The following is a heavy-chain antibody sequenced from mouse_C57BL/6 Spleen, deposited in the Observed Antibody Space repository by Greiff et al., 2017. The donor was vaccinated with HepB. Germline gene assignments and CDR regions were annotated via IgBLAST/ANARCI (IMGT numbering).Heavy chain of an antibody. CDR3: ARSDYYGSSLGY. CDR2: INPSSGYT. CDR1: GYTFTSYW. Sequence: VQLQQSGAELAKPGASVKLSCKASGYTFTSYWMHWVKQRPGQGLEWIGYINPSSGYTKYNQKFKDKATLPADKSSSTAYMQLSSLTYEDSAVYYCARSDYYGSSLGYWGQGTTLTVSS. J-gene: IGHJ2*01. D-gene: IGHD1-1*01. V-gene: IGHV1-7*01.